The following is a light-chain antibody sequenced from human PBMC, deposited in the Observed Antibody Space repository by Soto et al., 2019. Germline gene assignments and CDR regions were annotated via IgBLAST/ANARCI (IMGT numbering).Light chain of an antibody. CDR1: QSISSW. Sequence: DIQMTQSPSTLSASVGDRVTITCRASQSISSWLAWYQQKPGKAPKGLIYKASTLESGATSRFSGSGSGTEFTLTISSLQPDDFATYYCQQFYSYPWTFGQGTKVETK. V-gene: IGKV1-5*03. CDR2: KAS. CDR3: QQFYSYPWT. J-gene: IGKJ1*01.